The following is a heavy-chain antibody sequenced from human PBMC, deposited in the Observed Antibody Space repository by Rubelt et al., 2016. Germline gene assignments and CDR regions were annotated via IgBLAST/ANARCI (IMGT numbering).Heavy chain of an antibody. CDR3: ARLRDNYDSSGYFPDH. CDR1: GGSIRSSDFY. V-gene: IGHV4-39*01. J-gene: IGHJ4*02. CDR2: IYYSGTT. Sequence: QLQLQESGPGLVKPSETLSLTCTVSGGSIRSSDFYWGWIRQPPGKGLEWIGSIYYSGTTYYNSSLRSRVTISVDTSKNRFSLRLTCVTAADTSIYYCARLRDNYDSSGYFPDHWGQGTPVTVSA. D-gene: IGHD3-22*01.